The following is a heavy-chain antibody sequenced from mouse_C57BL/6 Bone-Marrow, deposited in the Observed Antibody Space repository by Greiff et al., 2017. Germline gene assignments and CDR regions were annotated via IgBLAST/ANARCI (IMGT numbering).Heavy chain of an antibody. CDR3: ERGYDYDEAMDY. CDR2: INPNYGTT. J-gene: IGHJ4*01. Sequence: EVQLQQSGPELVKPGASVKISCKASGYSFTDYNMNWVKQSNGKSLEWIGVINPNYGTTSYNQKFKGKATLTVDQSSSTTCMQLNRLTSEDSAVYDCERGYDYDEAMDYGGQGTGVAVSS. D-gene: IGHD2-4*01. V-gene: IGHV1-39*01. CDR1: GYSFTDYN.